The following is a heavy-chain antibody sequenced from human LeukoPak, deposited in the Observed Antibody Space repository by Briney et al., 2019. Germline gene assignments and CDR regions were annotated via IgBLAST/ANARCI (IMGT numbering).Heavy chain of an antibody. J-gene: IGHJ3*02. V-gene: IGHV3-21*01. D-gene: IGHD5-24*01. CDR3: ARDGRWLQSNHDAFDI. CDR2: ISPSSSSI. CDR1: GFTFSNCN. Sequence: GGSLRRSCAASGFTFSNCNMNWVRHAPGKGLEWVSSISPSSSSIYYADSVKGRFTISRDNAKNSLYLQMNSLRAEDTAVYYCARDGRWLQSNHDAFDIWGQGTMVTVSS.